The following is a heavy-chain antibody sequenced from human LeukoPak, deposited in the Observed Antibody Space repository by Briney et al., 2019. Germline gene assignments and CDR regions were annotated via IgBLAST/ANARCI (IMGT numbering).Heavy chain of an antibody. CDR3: ATRHDYGDYYPFDY. CDR1: GFTFSSYT. V-gene: IGHV3-23*01. Sequence: RGSLRLSCAASGFTFSSYTMSWVRQAPGKGLEWVSAISGSGGSTYYADSVKGRFTISRDNSKNTLYLQMNSLRAEDTAVYYCATRHDYGDYYPFDYWGQGTLVTVSS. D-gene: IGHD4-17*01. J-gene: IGHJ4*02. CDR2: ISGSGGST.